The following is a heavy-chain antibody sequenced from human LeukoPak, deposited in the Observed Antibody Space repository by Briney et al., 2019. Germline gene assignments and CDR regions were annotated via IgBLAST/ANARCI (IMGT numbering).Heavy chain of an antibody. CDR1: GGTFSSYD. D-gene: IGHD2-2*01. V-gene: IGHV1-69*06. CDR2: IIPMFGKT. J-gene: IGHJ4*02. Sequence: GASVKVSCKASGGTFSSYDISWVRQAPGQGLEWMGGIIPMFGKTNYAQKFQGRVTTTADKATSTAYMELSSLRSEDTAVYYCAGGRTDIVVVPATLRNYYFDYWGQGTLVTDSS. CDR3: AGGRTDIVVVPATLRNYYFDY.